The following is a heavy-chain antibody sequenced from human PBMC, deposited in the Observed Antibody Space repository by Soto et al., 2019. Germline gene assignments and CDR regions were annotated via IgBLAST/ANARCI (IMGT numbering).Heavy chain of an antibody. Sequence: QVQLQESGPGLVKPSQTLSLTCTVSGGSISSGGYYWSWIRQHPGKGLEWIGYIYYSGSPYYNPSLKSRITISVDACKNHSSLKLSSVIAANTAVYYCARGVTMVRGVIHTPYFDYWGQGTRVAVSS. V-gene: IGHV4-31*03. CDR3: ARGVTMVRGVIHTPYFDY. J-gene: IGHJ4*02. CDR1: GGSISSGGYY. CDR2: IYYSGSP. D-gene: IGHD3-10*01.